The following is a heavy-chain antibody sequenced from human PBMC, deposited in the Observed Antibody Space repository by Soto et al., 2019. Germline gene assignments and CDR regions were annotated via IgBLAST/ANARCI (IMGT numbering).Heavy chain of an antibody. V-gene: IGHV3-23*01. J-gene: IGHJ6*02. CDR1: GFTFNSYA. CDR3: AKRGYCRSPSCYEAGAYGMDV. CDR2: ISGSGGST. D-gene: IGHD2-2*01. Sequence: QPGGSLRLSCAASGFTFNSYAMNWVRQAPGKGLEWVSAISGSGGSTYYADSVKGRFTISRDNSKNTLYLQMNSLRAEDTAVYYCAKRGYCRSPSCYEAGAYGMDVWGQGTTVTVSS.